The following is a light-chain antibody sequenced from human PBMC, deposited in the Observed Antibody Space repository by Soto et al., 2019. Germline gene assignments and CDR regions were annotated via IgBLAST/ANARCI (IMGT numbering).Light chain of an antibody. CDR1: QAISSC. Sequence: DIQLTQSPSFLSASVGDRVTITCRASQAISSCLVWYQQKPGKAPKVLIYGASTLQSGVPSRFSGSGSVTEFTLTISSLQPEDFATYYCQQLNTFPRTFGQGTRLDIK. CDR2: GAS. CDR3: QQLNTFPRT. J-gene: IGKJ5*01. V-gene: IGKV1-9*01.